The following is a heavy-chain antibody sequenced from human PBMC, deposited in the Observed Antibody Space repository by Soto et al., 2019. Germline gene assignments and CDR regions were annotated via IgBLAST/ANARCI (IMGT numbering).Heavy chain of an antibody. CDR3: ARAQSYSGHYYFDS. V-gene: IGHV3-72*01. J-gene: IGHJ4*02. D-gene: IGHD4-4*01. CDR1: GLTISDDD. CDR2: TRDKAKSDTT. Sequence: GGSLRLSCGASGLTISDDDMDWVRQAPGRGLEWVGRTRDKAKSDTTEYAASVSGRFTISRDDSKNSLYLQMDSLKTEDTAVYYCARAQSYSGHYYFDSWGQGTLVTVS.